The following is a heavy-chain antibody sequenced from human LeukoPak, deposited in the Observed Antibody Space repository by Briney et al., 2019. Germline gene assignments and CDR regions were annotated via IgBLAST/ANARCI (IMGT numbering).Heavy chain of an antibody. J-gene: IGHJ4*02. V-gene: IGHV1-2*02. CDR3: ARANFLYCSSSTCLFDY. CDR2: INPNDGDT. D-gene: IGHD2-2*01. Sequence: ASVKFACKASGYTFTHYYMHWVRQAPGQGFEWMGGINPNDGDTNYAQKFQGRVTITRDTSISTAHMEVSRLRSDDTAVYYCARANFLYCSSSTCLFDYWGQGTLVTVSS. CDR1: GYTFTHYY.